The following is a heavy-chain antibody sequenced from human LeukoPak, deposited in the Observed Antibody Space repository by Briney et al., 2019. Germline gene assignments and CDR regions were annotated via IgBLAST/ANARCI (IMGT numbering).Heavy chain of an antibody. J-gene: IGHJ3*02. V-gene: IGHV4-31*03. CDR2: IYYSGST. CDR3: ARAKGVVMTAFDI. CDR1: GGSISSGGYY. Sequence: PSQTLSLTCTVSGGSISSGGYYWSWIRQHPGKGLEWIGYIYYSGSTYYNPSLKSRVTISVDTSKNQFSLKLSSVTAADTAVYYCARAKGVVMTAFDIWGQGTMVTVSS. D-gene: IGHD3-22*01.